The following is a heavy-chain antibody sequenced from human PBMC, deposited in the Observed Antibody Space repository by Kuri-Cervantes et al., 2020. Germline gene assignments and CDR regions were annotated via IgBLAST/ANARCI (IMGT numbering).Heavy chain of an antibody. V-gene: IGHV3-48*01. CDR2: ISSSSSTI. D-gene: IGHD1-1*01. CDR1: GFTFSSSW. CDR3: ARDIDNWNDEGDALDI. Sequence: GGSLRLSCAASGFTFSSSWMHWVCQAPGKGLEWVSYISSSSSTIYYADSVKGRFTISRDNAKNSLYLQMNSLRAEDTAVYYCARDIDNWNDEGDALDIWGQGTMVTVSS. J-gene: IGHJ3*02.